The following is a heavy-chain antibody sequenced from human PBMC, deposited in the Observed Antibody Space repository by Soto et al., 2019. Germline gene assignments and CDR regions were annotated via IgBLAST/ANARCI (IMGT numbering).Heavy chain of an antibody. Sequence: SQTLSLTCVISGDSVSSNTAAWNWIRQSPSRGLEWLGRTYYRSQWYYDYAVSVKSRITINPDTSRNQFSLQLTSVTPDDTAVYHCARDLITYKYGGGGMDVWDQGTTVTVSS. CDR2: TYYRSQWYY. J-gene: IGHJ6*02. CDR3: ARDLITYKYGGGGMDV. V-gene: IGHV6-1*01. D-gene: IGHD3-16*01. CDR1: GDSVSSNTAA.